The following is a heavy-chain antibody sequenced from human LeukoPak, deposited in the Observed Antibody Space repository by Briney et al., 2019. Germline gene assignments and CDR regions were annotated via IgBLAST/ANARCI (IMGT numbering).Heavy chain of an antibody. J-gene: IGHJ6*02. V-gene: IGHV3-30-3*01. CDR1: GFTLSGYA. CDR2: ISYDGSNK. CDR3: ANPNTDPPGYYARQV. Sequence: GGSLRLSCAASGFTLSGYAKHWVRQAPGKGLEWVAVISYDGSNKYYADSVKGRFTISRDNSKNTLSLQMNSLRDEDTAMYYCANPNTDPPGYYARQVWGQGTTVTVSS. D-gene: IGHD2-2*03.